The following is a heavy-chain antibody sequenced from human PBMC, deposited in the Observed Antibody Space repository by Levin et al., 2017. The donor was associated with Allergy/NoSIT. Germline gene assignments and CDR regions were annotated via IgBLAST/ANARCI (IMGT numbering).Heavy chain of an antibody. V-gene: IGHV3-48*02. J-gene: IGHJ4*02. Sequence: GESLKISCAASGFTFSSYSMIWVRQAPGKGLEWVSDIRSSSTIHYAESVKGRFTISRDNAKNSLYLQMNSLRDEDTAVYYCARDRGAGYDYWGQGTLVTVSS. CDR3: ARDRGAGYDY. CDR2: IRSSSTI. D-gene: IGHD5-12*01. CDR1: GFTFSSYS.